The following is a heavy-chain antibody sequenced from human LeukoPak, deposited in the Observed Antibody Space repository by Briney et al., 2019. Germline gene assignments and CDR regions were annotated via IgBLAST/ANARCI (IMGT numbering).Heavy chain of an antibody. J-gene: IGHJ4*02. V-gene: IGHV4-34*01. D-gene: IGHD3-3*01. Sequence: SETLSLTCAVYGGSFSGYYWSWIRQPPGKGLEWIGEIYHSGSTNYNPSLKSRVTISVDKSKNQFSLKLSSVTAADTAVYYCARTPTKDFWSGYYRPVYFDYWGQGTLVTVSS. CDR2: IYHSGST. CDR1: GGSFSGYY. CDR3: ARTPTKDFWSGYYRPVYFDY.